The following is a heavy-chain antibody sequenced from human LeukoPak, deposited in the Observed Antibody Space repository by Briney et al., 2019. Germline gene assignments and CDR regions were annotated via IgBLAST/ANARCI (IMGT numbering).Heavy chain of an antibody. J-gene: IGHJ4*02. V-gene: IGHV4-39*07. CDR3: ARHDPVPAAMFDY. Sequence: SETLSLTCTVSGASITSSNYYWLWLRQPPGTGLEWIGSIYYNGVTYYNLSLKSRVTISVDTSKYQCSLRLSSVTAADTAVYYCARHDPVPAAMFDYWGQGTLVTVSS. CDR2: IYYNGVT. CDR1: GASITSSNYY. D-gene: IGHD2-2*01.